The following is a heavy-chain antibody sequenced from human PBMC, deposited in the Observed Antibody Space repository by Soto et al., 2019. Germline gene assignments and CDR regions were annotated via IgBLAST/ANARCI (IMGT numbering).Heavy chain of an antibody. Sequence: QVQLVESGGGVVQPGGSLRVSCAASGFTFSRSGMHWVRQAPGKGLEWVAATSSDGSDEYYADSVRGRFNISRDNSKNTLNLQMNSLRVEDTAMYFCVMDRSKWGDSPSDNWGQGTLVTVSS. D-gene: IGHD2-21*02. CDR2: TSSDGSDE. V-gene: IGHV3-30*03. J-gene: IGHJ4*02. CDR3: VMDRSKWGDSPSDN. CDR1: GFTFSRSG.